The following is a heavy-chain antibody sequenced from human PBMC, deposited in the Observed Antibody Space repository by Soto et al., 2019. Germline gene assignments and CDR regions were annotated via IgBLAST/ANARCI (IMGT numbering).Heavy chain of an antibody. CDR2: INHRGTI. Sequence: QVQLQQGGAGVLKPSETLSLTCAVHNGSLPDFYWSWIRQSPGKGLEWIGVINHRGTINYNPALRSRVTMSRDTSKNEFSLKLSSVTAAATAVYFCARGGGFIAGRMVWFAYWGQGSLVTVSS. CDR1: NGSLPDFY. V-gene: IGHV4-34*01. D-gene: IGHD6-6*01. CDR3: ARGGGFIAGRMVWFAY. J-gene: IGHJ5*01.